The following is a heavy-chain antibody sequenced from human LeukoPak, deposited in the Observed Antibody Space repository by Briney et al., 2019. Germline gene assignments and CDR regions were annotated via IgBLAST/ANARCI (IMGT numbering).Heavy chain of an antibody. Sequence: SETLSLTCSVSGASINDYYWTWIRHPPGQGQEWIGYVYHTETSGYHPSLKSRVAMSLDTSKNQVSLKLRSVTAADTAVYFCTRVVNGGHFDYWGQGTLVTVSS. CDR3: TRVVNGGHFDY. V-gene: IGHV4-59*12. CDR1: GASINDYY. J-gene: IGHJ4*02. D-gene: IGHD4-23*01. CDR2: VYHTETS.